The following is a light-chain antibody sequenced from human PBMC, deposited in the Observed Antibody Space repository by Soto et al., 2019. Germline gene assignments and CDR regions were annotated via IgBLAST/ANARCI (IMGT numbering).Light chain of an antibody. CDR3: SSYAGSNIWV. Sequence: QSALTQPPSASGSPGQSVTLSCTGTSSDVGDYDYVSWYQQHPGKAPRLLIFDVNKRPSGVPSRFSGSKSGNTASLTVSGLKAEDEADYYCSSYAGSNIWVFGTGNKLTVL. CDR1: SSDVGDYDY. CDR2: DVN. V-gene: IGLV2-8*01. J-gene: IGLJ1*01.